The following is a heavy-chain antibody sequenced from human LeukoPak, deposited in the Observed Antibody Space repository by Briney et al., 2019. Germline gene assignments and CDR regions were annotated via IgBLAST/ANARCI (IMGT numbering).Heavy chain of an antibody. CDR2: INPNSGGT. V-gene: IGHV1-2*02. CDR1: GYTFTGYY. Sequence: GASVTVSCKASGYTFTGYYMHWVRQAPGQGLEWMGWINPNSGGTNYAQKFQGRVTMTRDTSISTAYMELSRLRSDDTAVYYCARDFWAYYGSGSYFLWGQGTLVTVSS. D-gene: IGHD3-10*01. J-gene: IGHJ4*02. CDR3: ARDFWAYYGSGSYFL.